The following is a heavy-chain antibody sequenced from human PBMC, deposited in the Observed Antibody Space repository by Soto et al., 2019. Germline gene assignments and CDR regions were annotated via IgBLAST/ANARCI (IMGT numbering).Heavy chain of an antibody. CDR2: ISYDGSDK. V-gene: IGHV3-30*18. CDR1: GFTFSSYG. J-gene: IGHJ4*02. D-gene: IGHD3-16*01. CDR3: AKDYYDSNSLYYFDY. Sequence: QVPLVESGGGVVQPGRSLRLSCAASGFTFSSYGMHWVRQAPGKGLEWVAVISYDGSDKYYADSVKGRFTISRDISKNTLYLQMNSLRAEDTAVYYCAKDYYDSNSLYYFDYWGQGTLVTVSS.